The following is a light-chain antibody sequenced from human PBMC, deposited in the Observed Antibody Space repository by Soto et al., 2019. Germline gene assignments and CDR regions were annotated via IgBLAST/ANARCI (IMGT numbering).Light chain of an antibody. V-gene: IGKV3-20*01. Sequence: IVLTQSPGTLSLSPGERATLYCRASQSVSSSSLAWYQQKPGQAPRLLIYGASSRATGIPDRFSGSGSGTDFTLTITRLEPEDFAVYYCQQYGTSPYTFGQGTKLEIK. CDR3: QQYGTSPYT. CDR1: QSVSSSS. J-gene: IGKJ2*01. CDR2: GAS.